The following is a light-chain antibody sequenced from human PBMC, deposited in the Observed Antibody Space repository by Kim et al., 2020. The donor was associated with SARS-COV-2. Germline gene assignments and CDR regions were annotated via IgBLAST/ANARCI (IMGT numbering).Light chain of an antibody. CDR3: QAWGSSTAG. J-gene: IGLJ1*01. Sequence: SYELTQPPSVSVSPGQTASITCSGDKLGDKYACWYQQKPGQSPVLVIYQDSKRPSGIPARFSGSNSGNTATLTISGTQAMDEADSYCQAWGSSTAGFGTG. CDR1: KLGDKY. V-gene: IGLV3-1*01. CDR2: QDS.